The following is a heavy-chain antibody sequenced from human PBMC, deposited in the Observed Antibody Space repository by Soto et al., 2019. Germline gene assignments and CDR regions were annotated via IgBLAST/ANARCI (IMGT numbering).Heavy chain of an antibody. CDR2: IIPIFGTA. J-gene: IGHJ5*02. D-gene: IGHD2-15*01. CDR1: GGTFSSYA. Sequence: QVQLVQSGAEVKKPGSSVKVSCKASGGTFSSYAISWVRQAPGQGLEWMGGIIPIFGTANYAQKFQGRVTINADEATSTASVELSSLRSEDTAVYYCARAVGYCSGGSCPNWFDPWGQGTLVTVSS. V-gene: IGHV1-69*12. CDR3: ARAVGYCSGGSCPNWFDP.